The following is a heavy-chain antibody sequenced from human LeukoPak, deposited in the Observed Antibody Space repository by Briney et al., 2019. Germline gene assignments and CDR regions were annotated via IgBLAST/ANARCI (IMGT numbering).Heavy chain of an antibody. D-gene: IGHD2/OR15-2a*01. J-gene: IGHJ6*02. Sequence: GSLRLSCAASGFTFSSYWMHWLRQEPRKGLVWVSRISTDGSSRSYADSVKGRFTISRDNGKNTLYLQMNSLRAEDTAVYYCASYLTSIPSGMDVWGQGATVTVSS. CDR1: GFTFSSYW. CDR2: ISTDGSSR. V-gene: IGHV3-74*01. CDR3: ASYLTSIPSGMDV.